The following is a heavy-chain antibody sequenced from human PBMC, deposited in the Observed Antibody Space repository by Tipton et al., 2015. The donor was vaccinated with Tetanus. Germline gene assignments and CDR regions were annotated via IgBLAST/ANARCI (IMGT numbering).Heavy chain of an antibody. V-gene: IGHV3-15*01. D-gene: IGHD2-15*01. Sequence: SLRLSCAASGFTSGFTFSNAWMSWVRQAPGKGLEWVGRIKSKTDGGTIDYAAPVKGRFTLSRDDSKSTLYLQMNSLRAEDTAVYYCAREADCSGGSCFSGDFDNWGQGTQVTVSS. J-gene: IGHJ4*02. CDR1: GFTFSNAW. CDR3: AREADCSGGSCFSGDFDN. CDR2: IKSKTDGGTI.